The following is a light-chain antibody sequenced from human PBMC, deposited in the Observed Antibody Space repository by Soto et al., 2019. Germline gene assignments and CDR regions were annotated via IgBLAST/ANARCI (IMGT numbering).Light chain of an antibody. V-gene: IGKV3-11*01. Sequence: EVILTQSPVTLSLSPGERATLSCRASENVDIYVAWYQQKPGQAPRLLIYDSYNRATGIPPRFSGSGSGTDFTLTISSLEPEDSAVYYCVQRRNWHPLTFGGGTKVEIK. CDR3: VQRRNWHPLT. J-gene: IGKJ4*01. CDR1: ENVDIY. CDR2: DSY.